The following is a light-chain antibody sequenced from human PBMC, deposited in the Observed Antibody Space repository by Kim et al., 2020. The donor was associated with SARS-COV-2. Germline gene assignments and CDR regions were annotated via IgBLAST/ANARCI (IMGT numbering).Light chain of an antibody. V-gene: IGKV2-30*02. Sequence: DVVMTQSPLSLPVTLGQPASISCRSSQGLVHNDGNTYLSWFQQRPGQSPRRLIYKVSDRDSGVPDRFSGSGSGTDFTLKIDRVEAEDVGVYYCMKHTHWPHTFGQGTKLEI. J-gene: IGKJ2*01. CDR3: MKHTHWPHT. CDR2: KVS. CDR1: QGLVHNDGNTY.